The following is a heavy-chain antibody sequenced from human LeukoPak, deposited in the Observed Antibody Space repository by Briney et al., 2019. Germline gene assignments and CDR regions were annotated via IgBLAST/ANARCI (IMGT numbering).Heavy chain of an antibody. D-gene: IGHD1-14*01. CDR3: ARGVEPLAANTLAY. V-gene: IGHV3-53*01. CDR2: LYSDGNT. Sequence: PGGSLRLSCAASGFTVITNDMTWVRQAPGKGLEWVSVLYSDGNTKYAGSVQGRFTISRDNSKNTLYLEMNSLSPDDTAVYYCARGVEPLAANTLAYWVQGTLVTVSS. CDR1: GFTVITND. J-gene: IGHJ4*02.